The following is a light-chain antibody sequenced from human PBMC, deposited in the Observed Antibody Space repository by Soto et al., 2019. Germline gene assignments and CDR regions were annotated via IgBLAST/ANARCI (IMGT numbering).Light chain of an antibody. V-gene: IGKV3-15*01. CDR1: QSVTTK. CDR2: NAS. J-gene: IGKJ3*01. Sequence: ELVMTQSPATLSLSPGETATLSCRASQSVTTKLAWYQQRPGQTPRLLIYNASTRATAVPARFSGGGPVTEFSLTISSLQSDDFGVYYCHQYNTWPPRFTFGPGTKVDI. CDR3: HQYNTWPPRFT.